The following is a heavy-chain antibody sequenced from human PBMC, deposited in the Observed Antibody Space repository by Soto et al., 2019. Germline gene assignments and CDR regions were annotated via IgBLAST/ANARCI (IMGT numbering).Heavy chain of an antibody. J-gene: IGHJ4*02. V-gene: IGHV1-69*01. CDR2: IIPIFGTA. CDR3: AIASWDERRFGELLSSFDY. Sequence: QVQLVQSGAEVKKPGSSVKVSCKASGGTFSSYAISWVRQAPGQGLEWMGGIIPIFGTANYAQKFQGRVTITADEATSTAYMELSSLRSEDTAVYYCAIASWDERRFGELLSSFDYWGQGTLVTVSS. D-gene: IGHD3-10*01. CDR1: GGTFSSYA.